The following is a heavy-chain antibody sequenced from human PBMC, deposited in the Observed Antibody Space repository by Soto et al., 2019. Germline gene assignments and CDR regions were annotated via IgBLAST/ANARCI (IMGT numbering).Heavy chain of an antibody. CDR3: ARLNDYIWGSYRIPYYFDY. Sequence: QLQLQESGPGLVKPSETLSLTCTVSGGSISSSSYYWGWIRQPPGKGLEWIGSIYYSGSTYYNPSLKSRVTISVDTSKNQFSLKLSSVTAADTAVYYCARLNDYIWGSYRIPYYFDYWGQGTLVTVSS. CDR1: GGSISSSSYY. CDR2: IYYSGST. V-gene: IGHV4-39*01. D-gene: IGHD3-16*02. J-gene: IGHJ4*02.